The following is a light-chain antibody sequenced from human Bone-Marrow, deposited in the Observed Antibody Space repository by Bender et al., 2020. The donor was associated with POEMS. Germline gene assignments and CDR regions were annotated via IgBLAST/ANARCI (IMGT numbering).Light chain of an antibody. J-gene: IGLJ2*01. Sequence: QSALTQPRSVSGSPGQSVTISCTGTSSDVGGYDYVSWYQQHPGKAPELMIYNVNKRPSGVPDRFSGSKSGNTASLTISGLQAEDEANYYCASYTRGSTLVVFGGGTELTVL. CDR2: NVN. V-gene: IGLV2-11*01. CDR3: ASYTRGSTLVV. CDR1: SSDVGGYDY.